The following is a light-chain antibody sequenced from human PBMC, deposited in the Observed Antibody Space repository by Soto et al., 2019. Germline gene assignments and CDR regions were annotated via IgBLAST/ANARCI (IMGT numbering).Light chain of an antibody. CDR3: QSYDSTLSPFTVL. V-gene: IGLV1-40*01. CDR2: DNS. J-gene: IGLJ2*01. CDR1: SSNIGAGYD. Sequence: QLVLTQPPSVSGAPGQRVTISCTGSSSNIGAGYDVHWYQQLPGTAPKLLIVDNSNRPSGVPDRFSGSKSGTSASLAITGLQAEDEADYYCQSYDSTLSPFTVLFGGGTKLTVL.